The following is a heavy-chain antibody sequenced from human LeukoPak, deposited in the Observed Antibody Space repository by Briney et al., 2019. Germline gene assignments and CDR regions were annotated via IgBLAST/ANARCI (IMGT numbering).Heavy chain of an antibody. Sequence: GGSLRLSCAASGFTFSSYGMHWVRQAPGKGLEWVAVIWYDGSNKYYADSVKGRFTISRDNSKNTLYLQMNSLRAEDTAVYYCARAGIAAAGSNFDYWGQGTLVTVSS. CDR3: ARAGIAAAGSNFDY. D-gene: IGHD6-13*01. J-gene: IGHJ4*02. CDR1: GFTFSSYG. V-gene: IGHV3-33*01. CDR2: IWYDGSNK.